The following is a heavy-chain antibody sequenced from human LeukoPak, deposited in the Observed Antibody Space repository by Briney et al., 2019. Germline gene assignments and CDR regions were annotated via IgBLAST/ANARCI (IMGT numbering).Heavy chain of an antibody. J-gene: IGHJ4*02. CDR1: GYTFTTDY. CDR2: VSTYNGDT. Sequence: ASVKVSCKASGYTFTTDYIHWVRQAPGQGLEWMGWVSTYNGDTNYAQKFQGRVTMTADTSTSTTYMELRSLRSGGTAVYYCALIPYCTTATCYYFDFWGQGTLVTVSS. CDR3: ALIPYCTTATCYYFDF. V-gene: IGHV1-18*04. D-gene: IGHD2-2*01.